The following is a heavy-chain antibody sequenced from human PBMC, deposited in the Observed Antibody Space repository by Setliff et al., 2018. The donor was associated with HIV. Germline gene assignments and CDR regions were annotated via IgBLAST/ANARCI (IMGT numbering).Heavy chain of an antibody. CDR2: ISYDGNSQ. D-gene: IGHD6-13*01. J-gene: IGHJ6*02. CDR1: GFTFSSYS. V-gene: IGHV3-30*03. CDR3: ARDCRVGWVFTYGMDV. Sequence: GGSLRLSCAASGFTFSSYSMNWVRQAPDNGLEWVAVISYDGNSQYYADSVKGRFTLSRDNFRNTLYLQMNSLRPEDTAVYYCARDCRVGWVFTYGMDVWGQGTTVTVSS.